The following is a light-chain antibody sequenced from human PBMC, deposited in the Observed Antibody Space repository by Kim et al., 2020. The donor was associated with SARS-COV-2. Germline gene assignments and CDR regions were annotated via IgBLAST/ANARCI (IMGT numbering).Light chain of an antibody. V-gene: IGLV2-14*03. CDR2: DVT. CDR1: KTDVGGYGY. J-gene: IGLJ2*01. Sequence: QSALTQPASVSGSPGQSITISCAGIKTDVGGYGYVSWYQQHPGKAPKLLIYDVTNRPSGVSDRFSGSKSANTASLTISGLQAEDEADYYCCSYTTSSTLNVIFGGGTKVTVL. CDR3: CSYTTSSTLNVI.